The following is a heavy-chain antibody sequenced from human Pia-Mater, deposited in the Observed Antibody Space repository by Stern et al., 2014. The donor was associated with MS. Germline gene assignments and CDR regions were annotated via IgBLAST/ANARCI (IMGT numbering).Heavy chain of an antibody. Sequence: EVQLVESGGGLVHPGRSLTLSCATSGFTFGDYAMSWFRQAPGKGLEWLCFIRRKSKGGTTEAAASVKDRFIISRDYSKSIAYLQMNSRRADDAAVYYCTRSSGLAYWGQGTMVTVSS. CDR1: GFTFGDYA. J-gene: IGHJ1*01. V-gene: IGHV3-49*03. D-gene: IGHD6-19*01. CDR2: IRRKSKGGTT. CDR3: TRSSGLAY.